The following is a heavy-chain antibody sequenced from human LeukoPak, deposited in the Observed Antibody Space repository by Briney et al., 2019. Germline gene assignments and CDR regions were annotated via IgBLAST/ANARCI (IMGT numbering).Heavy chain of an antibody. Sequence: GGSLRLSCAASGFTFSSYAMSWVREAPGKGLEWVSAISGSGGSTYYADSVKGRFTISRDNSKNTLYLQMNSLRAEDTAVYYCAKCGYSSSWYDRRDDAFDIWGQGTMVTVSS. CDR2: ISGSGGST. J-gene: IGHJ3*02. CDR1: GFTFSSYA. V-gene: IGHV3-23*01. CDR3: AKCGYSSSWYDRRDDAFDI. D-gene: IGHD6-13*01.